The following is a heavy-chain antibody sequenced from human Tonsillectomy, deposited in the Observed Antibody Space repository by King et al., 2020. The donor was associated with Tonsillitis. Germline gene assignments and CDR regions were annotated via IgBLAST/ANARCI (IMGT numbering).Heavy chain of an antibody. J-gene: IGHJ4*02. D-gene: IGHD3-22*01. Sequence: VQLKQWGAGLLKPSETLSLTCAVYNGSLSGYYWSWIRQSPGKGLEWIGEIDHSGSTNYNPFLKSRVTISRDTSKNQISLKLPSVTAADTAVYYCARRISMIVVVFDFWGQGALVTVSS. CDR2: IDHSGST. CDR3: ARRISMIVVVFDF. CDR1: NGSLSGYY. V-gene: IGHV4-34*01.